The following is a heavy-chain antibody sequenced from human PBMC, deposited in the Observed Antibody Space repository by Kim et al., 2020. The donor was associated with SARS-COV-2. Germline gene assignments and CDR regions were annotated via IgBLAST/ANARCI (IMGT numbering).Heavy chain of an antibody. CDR1: GFTFSSYA. CDR3: ARDRQQLLDY. J-gene: IGHJ4*02. CDR2: ISYDGSNK. D-gene: IGHD6-13*01. Sequence: GGSLRLSCAASGFTFSSYAMHWVRQAPGKGLEWVAVISYDGSNKYYADSVKGRFTISRDNSKNTLYLQMNSLRAEDTAVYYCARDRQQLLDYWGQGTLVT. V-gene: IGHV3-30*04.